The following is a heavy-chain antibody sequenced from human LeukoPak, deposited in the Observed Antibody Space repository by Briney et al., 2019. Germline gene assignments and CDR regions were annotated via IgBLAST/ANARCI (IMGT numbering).Heavy chain of an antibody. CDR2: ISWNSGSI. CDR3: ARGGQAFAY. Sequence: GRSLRLSCAASGFTFDDYAMHWVRQAPGKGLEWVSGISWNSGSIGYADSVKGRFTISRDNAKNSLYLQMNSLRAEDTALYYCARGGQAFAYWGQGTLVTVSS. CDR1: GFTFDDYA. V-gene: IGHV3-9*01. J-gene: IGHJ4*02.